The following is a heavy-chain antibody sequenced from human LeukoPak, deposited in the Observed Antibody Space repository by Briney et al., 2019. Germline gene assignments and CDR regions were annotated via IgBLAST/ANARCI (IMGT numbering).Heavy chain of an antibody. V-gene: IGHV3-74*03. CDR3: AKLSGSVTIFGVAPDY. CDR1: GFTFNNYL. J-gene: IGHJ4*02. CDR2: IQTDGSGT. Sequence: GGSLRLSCAASGFTFNNYLMHWVRQAPGKGLVWVSRIQTDGSGTEYADSVKGRFTISRDNSKNTLYLQMNSLRAEDTAVYYCAKLSGSVTIFGVAPDYWGQGTLVTVSS. D-gene: IGHD3-3*01.